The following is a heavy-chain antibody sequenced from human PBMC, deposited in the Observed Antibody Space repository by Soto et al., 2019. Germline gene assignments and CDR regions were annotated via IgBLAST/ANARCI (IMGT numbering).Heavy chain of an antibody. CDR3: ARRARPDFYYMDV. CDR2: ISSNGVGT. Sequence: PGGSLKLSSASSGHTFTGYTMTLIRQAPGKGLEYVSGISSNGVGTYYANSVQGRFTISRENSKNTVYLQMGRLRPEDMAVYYCARRARPDFYYMDVWGKGTTVTVSS. J-gene: IGHJ6*03. V-gene: IGHV3-64*01. CDR1: GHTFTGYT. D-gene: IGHD6-6*01.